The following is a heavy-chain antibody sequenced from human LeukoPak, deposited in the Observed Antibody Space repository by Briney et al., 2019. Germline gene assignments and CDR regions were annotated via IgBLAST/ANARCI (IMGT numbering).Heavy chain of an antibody. D-gene: IGHD1-14*01. CDR2: IYTSGST. CDR1: GGSISSYY. Sequence: SETLSLTCTVSGGSISSYYWSWIRQPQGKGLEWIGYIYTSGSTNYNPSLKSRVTISVDTSKNQFSLKLSSVTAADTAVYYCARGLTQYYFDYWGQGTLVTVSS. J-gene: IGHJ4*02. CDR3: ARGLTQYYFDY. V-gene: IGHV4-4*09.